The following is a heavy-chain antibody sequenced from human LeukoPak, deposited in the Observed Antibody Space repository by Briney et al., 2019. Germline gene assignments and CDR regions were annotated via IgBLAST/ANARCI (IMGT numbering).Heavy chain of an antibody. Sequence: ASVKVSCKASGYTFTGYYMHWVGQAPGQGREWMGWINHNSGGTNYAQKFQGRGTITRDTSRSTAYMELSRLRSDDTAVYYCARDTVPAAIVNWFDHWGQGTLVTVSS. V-gene: IGHV1-2*02. CDR1: GYTFTGYY. D-gene: IGHD2-2*01. CDR3: ARDTVPAAIVNWFDH. J-gene: IGHJ5*02. CDR2: INHNSGGT.